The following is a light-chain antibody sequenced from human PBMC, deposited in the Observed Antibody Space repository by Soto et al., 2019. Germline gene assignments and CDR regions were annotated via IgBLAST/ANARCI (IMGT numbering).Light chain of an antibody. CDR3: QQFYYYPHT. CDR1: PTIATY. J-gene: IGKJ2*01. V-gene: IGKV1-39*01. Sequence: IQMTQSPSSLSASVGDRVTLTFRASPTIATYLNWYQQKPGQVPEVLIYGASRLHVGVPSRFTGSGYGTDFTLTINNLQPEDFAIYYCQQFYYYPHTFGQGTKLEVK. CDR2: GAS.